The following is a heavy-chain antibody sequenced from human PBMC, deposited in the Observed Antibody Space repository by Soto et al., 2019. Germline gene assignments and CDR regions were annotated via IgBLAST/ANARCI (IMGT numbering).Heavy chain of an antibody. CDR3: TRLGGQSFVFDS. Sequence: EVQLVESGGGLVQPGGSLKLSCAASGFTLSGSAVHWVRQASGKGLEWVGRIKNKANRYATAYAASVKGRFTISRDDSKNRVYLKMNSLKAEDTAVYYCTRLGGQSFVFDSWGQGTLVTVSS. J-gene: IGHJ5*01. D-gene: IGHD3-10*01. CDR1: GFTLSGSA. CDR2: IKNKANRYAT. V-gene: IGHV3-73*02.